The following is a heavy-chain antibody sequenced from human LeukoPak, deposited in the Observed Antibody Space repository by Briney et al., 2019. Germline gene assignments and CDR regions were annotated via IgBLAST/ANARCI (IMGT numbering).Heavy chain of an antibody. CDR3: ARAPLVGATTFDY. CDR1: GGSISSYY. CDR2: IYYSGST. Sequence: SETLSLTCTVSGGSISSYYWSWIRQPPGKGLEWIGYIYYSGSTNYNPSLKSRVTISVDTSKNQFSLKLSSVTAADTAVYYCARAPLVGATTFDYWGQGTLVTVSS. D-gene: IGHD1-26*01. V-gene: IGHV4-59*01. J-gene: IGHJ4*02.